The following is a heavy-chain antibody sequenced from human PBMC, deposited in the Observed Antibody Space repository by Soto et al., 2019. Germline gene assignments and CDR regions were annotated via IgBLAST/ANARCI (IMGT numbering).Heavy chain of an antibody. D-gene: IGHD2-2*01. CDR1: GYTFSDYY. V-gene: IGHV1-2*02. J-gene: IGHJ4*02. Sequence: EASVKVSCKASGYTFSDYYIHWVRQAPGQGLEWMGWINPNSGGTKYAPKFEGGVTMTRDTSITTAYMELSRLRSGDTAVYYCATEPAPPMPEGVDFWGQGTLVTVSS. CDR3: ATEPAPPMPEGVDF. CDR2: INPNSGGT.